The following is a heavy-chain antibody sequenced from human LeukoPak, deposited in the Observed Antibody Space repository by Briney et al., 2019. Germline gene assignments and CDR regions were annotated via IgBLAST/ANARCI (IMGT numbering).Heavy chain of an antibody. D-gene: IGHD6-13*01. V-gene: IGHV3-23*01. CDR2: IFGSGGSP. CDR1: GFTFNSYA. J-gene: IGHJ6*02. CDR3: ARDMGSSSGHYYYYGMDV. Sequence: GGSLRLSCAASGFTFNSYAMYWVRQAPGKGLEWISGIFGSGGSPHYADSVKGRFTISRDNAKNTLYLQMNSLRAEDTAVYYCARDMGSSSGHYYYYGMDVWGQGTTVTVSS.